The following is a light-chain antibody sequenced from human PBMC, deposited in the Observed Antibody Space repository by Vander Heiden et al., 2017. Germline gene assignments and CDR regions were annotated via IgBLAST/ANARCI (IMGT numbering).Light chain of an antibody. J-gene: IGKJ3*01. V-gene: IGKV3-11*01. CDR2: DAS. CDR3: QQRSSWPPRFT. Sequence: EIVLTQSPATLSSSPGERATPSRRASQSVSSYVAWYQQKPGHAPGLLIYDASNSATGISARCSGSGSGTDVTLTISSLEPEDCAVYCCQQRSSWPPRFTFGPGTKVEIK. CDR1: QSVSSY.